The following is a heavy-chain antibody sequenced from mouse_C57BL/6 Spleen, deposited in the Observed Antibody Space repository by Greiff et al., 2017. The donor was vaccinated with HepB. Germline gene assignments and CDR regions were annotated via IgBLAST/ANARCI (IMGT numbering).Heavy chain of an antibody. CDR3: ARDYYWAMDY. V-gene: IGHV5-17*01. CDR2: ISSGSSTI. J-gene: IGHJ4*01. Sequence: EVKLMESGGGLVKPGGSLKLSCAASGFTFSDYGMHWVRQAPEKGLEWVAYISSGSSTIYYADTVKGRFTISRDNAKNTLFLQMTSLRSEDTAMYYCARDYYWAMDYWGQGTSVTVSS. CDR1: GFTFSDYG. D-gene: IGHD2-1*01.